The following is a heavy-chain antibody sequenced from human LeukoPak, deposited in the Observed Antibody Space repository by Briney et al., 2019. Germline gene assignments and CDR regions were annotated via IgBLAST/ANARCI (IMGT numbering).Heavy chain of an antibody. Sequence: SETLSLTCAVYGGYFSGYYWSWIRQPPGKGLEWIGEINHSGSTNYNPSLKSRVTISVDTSKNQFSLKLNSVTAADTAVYYCANLAVAGTFYYYYMDVWGNGTTVTVSS. D-gene: IGHD6-19*01. V-gene: IGHV4-34*01. CDR3: ANLAVAGTFYYYYMDV. J-gene: IGHJ6*03. CDR2: INHSGST. CDR1: GGYFSGYY.